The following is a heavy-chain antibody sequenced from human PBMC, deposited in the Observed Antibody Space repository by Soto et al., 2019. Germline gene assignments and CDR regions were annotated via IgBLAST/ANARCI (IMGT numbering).Heavy chain of an antibody. CDR2: ISYDGSDT. D-gene: IGHD3-10*01. Sequence: PGGSLRLSCEVSGLTFSSFGMHWVRQAPGKGLEWVSLISYDGSDTFSADSVRGRFIISRDNSKNTLYLQMNSLRAEDTAVYYCAKDQLSGSYYPGRLAYWGQGTLVTVSS. CDR3: AKDQLSGSYYPGRLAY. CDR1: GLTFSSFG. J-gene: IGHJ4*02. V-gene: IGHV3-30*02.